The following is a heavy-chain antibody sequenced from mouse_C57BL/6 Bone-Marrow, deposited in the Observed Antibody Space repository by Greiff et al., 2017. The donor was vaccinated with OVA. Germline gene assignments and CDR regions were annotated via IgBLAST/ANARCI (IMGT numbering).Heavy chain of an antibody. CDR1: GYTFTNYW. D-gene: IGHD2-4*01. Sequence: QVQLQQSGAELVRPGTSVKMSCKASGYTFTNYWIGWAKQRPGHGLEWIGDIYPGGSYTNYNEKFKGKATLTADKSSSTAYMQFSSLTSEDSAIYYCARVGYYDYDDWYFDVWGTGTTVTVSS. V-gene: IGHV1-63*01. CDR2: IYPGGSYT. J-gene: IGHJ1*03. CDR3: ARVGYYDYDDWYFDV.